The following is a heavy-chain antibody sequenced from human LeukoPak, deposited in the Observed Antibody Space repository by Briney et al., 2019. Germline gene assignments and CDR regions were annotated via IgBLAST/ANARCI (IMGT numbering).Heavy chain of an antibody. J-gene: IGHJ3*02. CDR2: IDPSDSYT. CDR1: GYSFTSYW. V-gene: IGHV5-10-1*01. D-gene: IGHD1-26*01. Sequence: GESLKISCKGSGYSFTSYWISWVRQMPGKGLEWMGRIDPSDSYTNYSPSFQGHVTISSDKSISSAYLQWSSLRASDTAMYYYAKEAWEDGFDIWGQGTMVTVSS. CDR3: AKEAWEDGFDI.